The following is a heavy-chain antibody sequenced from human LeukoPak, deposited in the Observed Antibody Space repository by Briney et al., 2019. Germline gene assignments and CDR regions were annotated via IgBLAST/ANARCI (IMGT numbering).Heavy chain of an antibody. D-gene: IGHD6-19*01. Sequence: GASVKVSCKTSGYTFTAYYIHWVRQAPGQGLEWMGWINPNSGGANYAHNFQGRVTMTRDTSISTAYMELSRLRSDDTAVFYCARLGQWLGDYMDIWGKGTTVTVSS. CDR1: GYTFTAYY. J-gene: IGHJ6*03. CDR2: INPNSGGA. CDR3: ARLGQWLGDYMDI. V-gene: IGHV1-2*02.